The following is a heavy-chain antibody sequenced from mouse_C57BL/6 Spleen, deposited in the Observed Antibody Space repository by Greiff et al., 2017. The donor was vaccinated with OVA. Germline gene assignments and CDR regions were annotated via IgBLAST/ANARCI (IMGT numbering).Heavy chain of an antibody. V-gene: IGHV1-19*01. J-gene: IGHJ1*03. Sequence: EVQLQESGPVLVKPGASVKMSCKASGYTFTDYYMNWVKQSHGKSLEWIGVINPYNGGTSYNQKFKGKATLTVDKSSSTAYMELNSLTSEDSAVYYCARATVVDRWYFDVWGTGTTVTVSS. CDR1: GYTFTDYY. D-gene: IGHD1-1*01. CDR2: INPYNGGT. CDR3: ARATVVDRWYFDV.